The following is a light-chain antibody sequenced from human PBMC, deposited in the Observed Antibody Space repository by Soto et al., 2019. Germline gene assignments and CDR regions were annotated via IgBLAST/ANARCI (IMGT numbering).Light chain of an antibody. Sequence: EIVMTQSPATLSVSPGERATLSCRASQSVSSNLAWYQQKPGQAPRLLIYGASTRATGIPARISGSGSGTEFTLTISSLKSEDLAVYYCERYNNRQCTCGQGTKADIQ. CDR3: ERYNNRQCT. J-gene: IGKJ1*01. CDR2: GAS. CDR1: QSVSSN. V-gene: IGKV3-15*01.